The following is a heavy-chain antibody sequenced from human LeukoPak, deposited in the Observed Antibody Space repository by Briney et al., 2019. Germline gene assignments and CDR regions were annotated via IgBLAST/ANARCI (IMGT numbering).Heavy chain of an antibody. CDR2: ISYDGSNK. D-gene: IGHD3-10*02. CDR1: GFTFSSYA. Sequence: GGSLRLSCAASGFTFSSYAMHWVRQAPGKGLEWVAVISYDGSNKYYADSVKGRFTISRDNSKNTLYLQMNSLRAEDTAVYYCAELVITMIGGVWGKGTTVTISS. V-gene: IGHV3-30*04. J-gene: IGHJ6*04. CDR3: AELVITMIGGV.